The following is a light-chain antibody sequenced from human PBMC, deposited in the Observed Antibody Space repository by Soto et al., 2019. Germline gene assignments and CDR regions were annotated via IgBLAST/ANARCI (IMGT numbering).Light chain of an antibody. V-gene: IGKV3-20*01. CDR3: QQYGSSPVT. CDR2: GAS. J-gene: IGKJ3*01. CDR1: QSVSSTY. Sequence: EIVLTQSPGTLSLSPGERATLSCRASQSVSSTYLAWYQQKPGQAPSLLFYGASSRATGTPDRFSGSGSGTDFTLTISRLEPEDFAVYYCQQYGSSPVTFGPGTKVDIK.